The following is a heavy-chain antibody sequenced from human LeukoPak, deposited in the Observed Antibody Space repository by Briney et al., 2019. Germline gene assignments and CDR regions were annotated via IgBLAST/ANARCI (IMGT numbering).Heavy chain of an antibody. Sequence: GGSLRLSCVSSEFTFDRYWMSWVRQAPGKGLEWVANIKEDGSRKSYVDSVKGRFSISRDNRKNSLYLEMNSLRADDTAVYYCARPMMAGTSYYYGCFDKWGPEPWSPSPQ. V-gene: IGHV3-7*03. D-gene: IGHD3-22*01. CDR1: EFTFDRYW. J-gene: IGHJ4*01. CDR3: ARPMMAGTSYYYGCFDK. CDR2: IKEDGSRK.